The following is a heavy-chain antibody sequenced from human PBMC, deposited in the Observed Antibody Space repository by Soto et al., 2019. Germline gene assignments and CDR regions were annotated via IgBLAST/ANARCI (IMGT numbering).Heavy chain of an antibody. D-gene: IGHD2-2*01. CDR1: GYTFTSYD. J-gene: IGHJ6*03. V-gene: IGHV1-8*01. CDR3: ARGPAAMILGYYYYYYMDV. CDR2: MNPNSGNT. Sequence: ASVKVSCKASGYTFTSYDINWVRQATGQGLEWMGWMNPNSGNTGYAQKFQGRVTMTRNTSISTAYMELSSLRSEDTAVYYCARGPAAMILGYYYYYYMDVWGKGTTVTVSS.